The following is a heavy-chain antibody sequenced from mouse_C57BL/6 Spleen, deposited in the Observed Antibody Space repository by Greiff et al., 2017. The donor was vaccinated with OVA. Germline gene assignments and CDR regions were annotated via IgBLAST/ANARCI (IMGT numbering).Heavy chain of an antibody. CDR3: ARRSGDYYESPFDY. CDR1: GYAFSSYW. J-gene: IGHJ2*01. V-gene: IGHV1-80*01. Sequence: LVESGASVKISCKASGYAFSSYWMNWVKQRPGKGLEWIGQIYPGDGDTNYNGKFKGKATLTADKSSSTAYMQLSSLTSEDSAVYFCARRSGDYYESPFDYWGQGTTLTVSS. CDR2: IYPGDGDT. D-gene: IGHD1-1*01.